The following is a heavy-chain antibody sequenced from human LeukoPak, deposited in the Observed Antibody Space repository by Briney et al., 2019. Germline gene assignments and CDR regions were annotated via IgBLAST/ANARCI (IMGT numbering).Heavy chain of an antibody. CDR3: ARDHNYAFDN. Sequence: SGGSLRLSCAASGFTFSSFWMGWVRQAPGKGLEWISYIGISSGNTKYADSVKGRFTISGDNAKNSLYLQMNSLRVEDTAVFYCARDHNYAFDNWGQGTLVTVSS. CDR1: GFTFSSFW. J-gene: IGHJ4*02. V-gene: IGHV3-48*04. CDR2: IGISSGNT. D-gene: IGHD1-1*01.